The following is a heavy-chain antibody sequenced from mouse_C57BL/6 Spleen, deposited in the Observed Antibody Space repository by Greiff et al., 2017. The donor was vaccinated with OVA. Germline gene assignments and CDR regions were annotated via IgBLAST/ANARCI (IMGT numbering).Heavy chain of an antibody. J-gene: IGHJ2*01. CDR2: IWRGGST. CDR1: GFSLTSYG. Sequence: VKLVESGPGLVQPSQSLSITCTVSGFSLTSYGVHWVRQSPGKGLEWLGVIWRGGSTDYNAAFMSRLSITKDNSKSQVFFKMNSLQADDTAIYYCAKNERAVPYFDYWGQGTTLTVSS. D-gene: IGHD5-1*01. CDR3: AKNERAVPYFDY. V-gene: IGHV2-5*01.